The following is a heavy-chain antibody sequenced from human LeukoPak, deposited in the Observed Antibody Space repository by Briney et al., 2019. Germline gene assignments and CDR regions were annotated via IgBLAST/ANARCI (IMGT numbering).Heavy chain of an antibody. CDR1: GFTFSSYS. CDR2: ISSSSSYI. J-gene: IGHJ4*02. V-gene: IGHV3-21*01. D-gene: IGHD3-10*01. CDR3: ASTYYYGSGSCYNSDY. Sequence: GGSLRLSCAASGFTFSSYSMNWVRQAPGKGLEWVSSISSSSSYIYYADSVKDRFTISRDNAKNSLYLQMNSLRAEDTAVYYCASTYYYGSGSCYNSDYWGQGTLVTVSS.